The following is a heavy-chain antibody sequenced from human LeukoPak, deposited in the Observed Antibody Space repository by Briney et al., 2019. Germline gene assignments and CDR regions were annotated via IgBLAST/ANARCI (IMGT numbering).Heavy chain of an antibody. CDR2: INTQGTYT. Sequence: PAGSLTLSCAASGITFSSYCMHWVRHAPGRGLLWVSHINTQGTYTNYADSVKGRFTISKDNVKNTLYLQMSSLRADDTAVYYCVIDLCDYNDFWGQGTLVSVSS. J-gene: IGHJ4*02. CDR1: GITFSSYC. CDR3: VIDLCDYNDF. D-gene: IGHD2-15*01. V-gene: IGHV3-74*01.